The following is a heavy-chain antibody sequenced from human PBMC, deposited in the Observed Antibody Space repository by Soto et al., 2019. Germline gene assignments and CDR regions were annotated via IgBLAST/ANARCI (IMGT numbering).Heavy chain of an antibody. D-gene: IGHD1-7*01. V-gene: IGHV1-69*12. CDR1: GGTFSSYA. Sequence: QVQLVQSGAEVKKPGSSVKVSCKASGGTFSSYAISWVRQAPGQGLEWMGGIIPIFGTANYAQKFQGRVTLTADESTSTAYMGLSSLRSEDRAVYYCAGPPELTRLSYHRGRDVWGQGATVAVSS. CDR3: AGPPELTRLSYHRGRDV. CDR2: IIPIFGTA. J-gene: IGHJ6*02.